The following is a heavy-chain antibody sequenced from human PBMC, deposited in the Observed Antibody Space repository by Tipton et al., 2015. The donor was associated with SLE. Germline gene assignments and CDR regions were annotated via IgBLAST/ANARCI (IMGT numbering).Heavy chain of an antibody. CDR1: GFTFSSYS. CDR3: ARGGYYYDSSGYPFDY. D-gene: IGHD3-22*01. CDR2: ISRSSSYI. J-gene: IGHJ4*02. V-gene: IGHV3-21*03. Sequence: SLRLSCAASGFTFSSYSMNWVRQAPGKGLEWVSSISRSSSYIYYADSVKGRFTISRDNAKNSLYLQMNSLRAEDTAVYYCARGGYYYDSSGYPFDYWGQGTLVTVSS.